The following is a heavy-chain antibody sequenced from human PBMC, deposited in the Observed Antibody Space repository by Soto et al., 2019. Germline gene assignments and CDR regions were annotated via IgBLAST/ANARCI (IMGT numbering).Heavy chain of an antibody. CDR2: IYYSGST. Sequence: SETLSLTCTVSGGSISSYYWSWIRQPPGKGLEWIGYIYYSGSTNYNPSLKSRVTISVDTSKNQFSLKLSSVTAADTAVYYCARENSSGYYYGYFDYWGQGALVTVYS. D-gene: IGHD3-22*01. CDR1: GGSISSYY. V-gene: IGHV4-59*01. CDR3: ARENSSGYYYGYFDY. J-gene: IGHJ4*02.